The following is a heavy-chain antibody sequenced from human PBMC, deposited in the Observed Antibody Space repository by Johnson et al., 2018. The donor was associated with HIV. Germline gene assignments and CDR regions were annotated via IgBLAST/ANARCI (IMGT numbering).Heavy chain of an antibody. V-gene: IGHV3-7*05. CDR1: GFTFTNYW. D-gene: IGHD2-2*01. CDR3: ARGTLAAFDI. CDR2: IKQDGSEK. J-gene: IGHJ3*02. Sequence: VQLVESGGGLVQPGGSLRLSCAASGFTFTNYWMSWVRQAPGKGLEWVANIKQDGSEKYYVDSVKGRFTISRDNAKNSVYLQMNSLRAEDTAVYYCARGTLAAFDIWGQGTMVTVSS.